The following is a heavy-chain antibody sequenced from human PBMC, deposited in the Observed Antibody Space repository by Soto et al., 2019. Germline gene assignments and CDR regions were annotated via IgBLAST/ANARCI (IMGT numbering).Heavy chain of an antibody. CDR2: IDPSDSYI. J-gene: IGHJ6*02. CDR3: ARGSSVLMVYADPYYYYYGMDV. V-gene: IGHV5-10-1*01. D-gene: IGHD2-8*01. Sequence: PGESLKISCKGSGYSFNSYWISWVRQMPGKGLEWMGRIDPSDSYINYNPSFQGHVTISADKSISTAYLQWSSLKASDTAMYYCARGSSVLMVYADPYYYYYGMDVWGQGTTVTVSS. CDR1: GYSFNSYW.